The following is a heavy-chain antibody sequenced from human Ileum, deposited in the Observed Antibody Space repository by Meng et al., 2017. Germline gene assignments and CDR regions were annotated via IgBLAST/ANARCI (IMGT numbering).Heavy chain of an antibody. CDR2: IFYTGAT. V-gene: IGHV4-30-4*01. J-gene: IGHJ4*02. CDR1: GGSITSGDYY. CDR3: VSERRRSYFFDY. Sequence: QVQLQEAGPGLGKPSQTQSRKCTVAGGSITSGDYYWSWIRQPPGKGLEWIGYIFYTGATYSNPSLKSRVTVSLDTSKSQFSLKLSSVTAADTAIYYCVSERRRSYFFDYWGQGTLVTVSS.